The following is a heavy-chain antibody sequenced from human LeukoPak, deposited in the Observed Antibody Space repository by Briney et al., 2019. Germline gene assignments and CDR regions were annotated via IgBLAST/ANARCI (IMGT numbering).Heavy chain of an antibody. CDR1: GFTFNTHG. V-gene: IGHV3-30*18. D-gene: IGHD6-19*01. J-gene: IGHJ6*02. CDR3: AKVRSSGWHEPYHFYGMDV. Sequence: GRSLRLSCTASGFTFNTHGMHWVRQVPGKGLEWVTLISPDGNNKYYADSVKGRFTISRDNSKSTVYLQVSSLKTEDTATYYCAKVRSSGWHEPYHFYGMDVWGQGTTVTVSS. CDR2: ISPDGNNK.